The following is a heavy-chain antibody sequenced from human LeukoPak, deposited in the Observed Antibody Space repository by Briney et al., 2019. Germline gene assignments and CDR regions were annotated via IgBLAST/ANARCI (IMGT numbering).Heavy chain of an antibody. CDR1: GYTFTSYA. CDR2: INTNTGNP. CDR3: ARDTAYSRPYDFWSGYYTVRGMDV. J-gene: IGHJ6*03. D-gene: IGHD3-3*01. V-gene: IGHV7-4-1*02. Sequence: ASVKVSCKASGYTFTSYAMNWVRQAPGQGLERMGWINTNTGNPTYAQGFTGRFVFSLDTSVSTAYLQISSLKAEDTAVYYCARDTAYSRPYDFWSGYYTVRGMDVWGKGTTVTVSS.